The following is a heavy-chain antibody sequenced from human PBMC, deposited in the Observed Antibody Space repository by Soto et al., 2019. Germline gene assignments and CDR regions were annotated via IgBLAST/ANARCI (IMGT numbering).Heavy chain of an antibody. J-gene: IGHJ5*02. Sequence: QVQLVQSGAEVKKPGASVQVSCKASGYTFTSYGISWVRQAPGQGLEWMGWISAYNGNTNYAEKLQGRVTMTTDTSTSTAYMELRSLRSDDTAVYYCARDSLGYCSSTSCYDWFDPWGQGTLVTVSS. CDR3: ARDSLGYCSSTSCYDWFDP. D-gene: IGHD2-2*01. CDR2: ISAYNGNT. V-gene: IGHV1-18*01. CDR1: GYTFTSYG.